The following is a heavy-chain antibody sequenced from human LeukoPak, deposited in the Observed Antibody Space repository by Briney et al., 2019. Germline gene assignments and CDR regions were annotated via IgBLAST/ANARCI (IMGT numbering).Heavy chain of an antibody. CDR2: IYYSGST. CDR3: ARQYGYSSSWYVDY. V-gene: IGHV4-39*01. Sequence: TSETLSLTCTVSGGSISSSSYYWGWIRQPPGEGLEWIGSIYYSGSTYYNPSLKSRVTISVDTSKNQFSLKLSSVTAADTAVYYCARQYGYSSSWYVDYWGQGTLVTVSS. J-gene: IGHJ4*02. D-gene: IGHD6-13*01. CDR1: GGSISSSSYY.